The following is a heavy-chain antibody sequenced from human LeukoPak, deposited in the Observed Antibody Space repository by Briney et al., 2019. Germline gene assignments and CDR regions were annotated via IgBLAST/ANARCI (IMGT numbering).Heavy chain of an antibody. CDR2: ISGSGGST. Sequence: GGSLRLSCAASGFTFSSYAMNWVRQAPGKGLEWVSAISGSGGSTYYADSVKGRSTISRDNSKNTLYLQMNSLRVEDTAVYYCARAEQLLLDYWGQGTLVTVSS. CDR3: ARAEQLLLDY. D-gene: IGHD6-6*01. J-gene: IGHJ4*02. CDR1: GFTFSSYA. V-gene: IGHV3-23*01.